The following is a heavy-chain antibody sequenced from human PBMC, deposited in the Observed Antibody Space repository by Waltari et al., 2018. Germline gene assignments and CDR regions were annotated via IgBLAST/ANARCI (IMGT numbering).Heavy chain of an antibody. J-gene: IGHJ6*02. CDR1: GGSISSGSYY. CDR3: AGGRIAALSRADYYYYYGMDV. CDR2: IYTSGST. V-gene: IGHV4-61*02. Sequence: QVQLQESGPGLVKPSQTLSLTCTVSGGSISSGSYYWSWIRQPAGKGLEWIGRIYTSGSTNYNPSLKSRVTISVDTSKNQFSLKLSSVTAADTAVYYCAGGRIAALSRADYYYYYGMDVWGQGTTVTVSS. D-gene: IGHD6-6*01.